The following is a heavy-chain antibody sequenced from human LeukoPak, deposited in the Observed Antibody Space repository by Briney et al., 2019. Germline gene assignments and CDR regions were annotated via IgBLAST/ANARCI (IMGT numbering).Heavy chain of an antibody. D-gene: IGHD3-22*01. Sequence: GGSLRLSCAISGFPLRSYAVSWVRQAPGGGLEWVSAISGSGGSTFYTDSVEGRFTISRDNYKNTLYLQMNSVRAEDTAVYYCAKDQGFYDSSGYYRVYFDYWGQGTLVTVSS. J-gene: IGHJ4*02. V-gene: IGHV3-23*01. CDR1: GFPLRSYA. CDR3: AKDQGFYDSSGYYRVYFDY. CDR2: ISGSGGST.